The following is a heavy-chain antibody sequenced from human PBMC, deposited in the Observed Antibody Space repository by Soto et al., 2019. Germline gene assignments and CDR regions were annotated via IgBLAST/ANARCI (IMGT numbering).Heavy chain of an antibody. D-gene: IGHD2-15*01. V-gene: IGHV3-64*01. CDR3: ARSSLAVVVAATPHYFDY. J-gene: IGHJ4*02. CDR2: ISSNGGST. Sequence: GGSLRLSCAASGFTFSSYAMHWVRQAPGKGLEYVSAISSNGGSTYYANSVKGRFTISRDNSKNTLYLQMGSLRAEDMAVYYCARSSLAVVVAATPHYFDYWGQGTLVTVSS. CDR1: GFTFSSYA.